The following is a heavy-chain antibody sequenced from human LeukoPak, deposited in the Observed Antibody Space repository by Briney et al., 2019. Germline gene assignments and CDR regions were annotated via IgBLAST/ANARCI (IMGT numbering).Heavy chain of an antibody. V-gene: IGHV3-48*04. J-gene: IGHJ6*04. Sequence: GGSLRLSCAASGFTFNSYGMIWVRQAPGKGLEWVSYISSSSSTITYADSVKGRFTISRDNAKNSLYLRMNSLRAEDTAVYYCAELGITMIGGVWGKGTTVTISS. CDR3: AELGITMIGGV. CDR2: ISSSSSTI. CDR1: GFTFNSYG. D-gene: IGHD3-10*02.